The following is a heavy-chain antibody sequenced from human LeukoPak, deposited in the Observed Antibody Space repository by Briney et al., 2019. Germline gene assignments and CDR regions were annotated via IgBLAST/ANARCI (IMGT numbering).Heavy chain of an antibody. Sequence: GGSLRLSCAASGFTFSSYAMSWVRQAPGKGLEWVSAISGSGGSTYYADSVKGRFTISRDNSKNTLYLQMNSLRAEDTAVYYCAKDLFGYCGGDYYHSFDYWGQGTLVTVSS. J-gene: IGHJ4*02. CDR1: GFTFSSYA. CDR2: ISGSGGST. V-gene: IGHV3-23*01. CDR3: AKDLFGYCGGDYYHSFDY. D-gene: IGHD2-21*02.